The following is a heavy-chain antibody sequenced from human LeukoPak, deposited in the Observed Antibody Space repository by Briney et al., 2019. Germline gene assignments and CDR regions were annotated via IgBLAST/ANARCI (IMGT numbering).Heavy chain of an antibody. V-gene: IGHV3-30*18. CDR3: AKDRYVESGYYYGMDV. Sequence: GGSLRLSCAASGFTFSSYGMHWVRQAPGKGLEWVAVISYGGSNKYYADSVKGRFTISRDNSKNTLYLQMNGLRAEDTAVYYCAKDRYVESGYYYGMDVWGQGTTVTVSS. CDR2: ISYGGSNK. D-gene: IGHD5-24*01. CDR1: GFTFSSYG. J-gene: IGHJ6*02.